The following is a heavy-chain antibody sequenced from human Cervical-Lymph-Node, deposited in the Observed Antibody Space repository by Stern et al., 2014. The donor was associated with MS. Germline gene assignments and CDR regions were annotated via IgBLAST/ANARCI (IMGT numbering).Heavy chain of an antibody. CDR2: ISGIGDNI. J-gene: IGHJ4*02. CDR1: GFTFSSYA. Sequence: EVQLVESGGGLVQPGGSLRLSCAASGFTFSSYAMTWVRQAPGKGLEWVSVISGIGDNIHYADSVKGRFTISRDRSKNTVHLQMNSLRAEDSAVYYCARGIDYWGQGSRVTVSS. V-gene: IGHV3-23*04. CDR3: ARGIDY.